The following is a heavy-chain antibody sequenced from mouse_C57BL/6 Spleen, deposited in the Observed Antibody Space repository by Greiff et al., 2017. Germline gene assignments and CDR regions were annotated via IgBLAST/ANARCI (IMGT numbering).Heavy chain of an antibody. D-gene: IGHD2-1*01. Sequence: QVQLQQSGAELVKPGASVKLSCKASGYTFTSYWMQWVNQRPGQGLEWIGEIDPSDSYTNYNQQFKGKATLTVDTSSSTAYMQRSSLTSEDSAVYNCARRAGIYYDNYGDYWGQGTTLTVSS. CDR2: IDPSDSYT. CDR1: GYTFTSYW. V-gene: IGHV1-50*01. CDR3: ARRAGIYYDNYGDY. J-gene: IGHJ2*01.